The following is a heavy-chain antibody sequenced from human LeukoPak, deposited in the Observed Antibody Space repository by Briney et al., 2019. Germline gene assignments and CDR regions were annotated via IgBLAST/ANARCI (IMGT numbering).Heavy chain of an antibody. Sequence: PGGSLGLSCAASGFTFSSYGMHWVRQAPGKGLEWVAVISYDGSNKYYADSVKGRFTISRDNSKNTLYLQMNSLRAEDMAVYYCAKDSGGSVGATDYFDYWGQGTLVTVSS. CDR3: AKDSGGSVGATDYFDY. CDR1: GFTFSSYG. D-gene: IGHD1-26*01. V-gene: IGHV3-30*18. J-gene: IGHJ4*02. CDR2: ISYDGSNK.